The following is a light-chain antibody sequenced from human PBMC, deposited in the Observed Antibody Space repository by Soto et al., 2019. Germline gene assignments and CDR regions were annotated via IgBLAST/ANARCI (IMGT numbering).Light chain of an antibody. CDR3: SSYTSSSTGV. CDR1: SSNIGAGYD. Sequence: QSVLTQPPSVSGAPGQRVTISCTGTSSNIGAGYDVHWYQQHPGKAPKLMIYEVSNRPSGVSNRFSGSKSGNTASLTISGLQAEDEADYYCSSYTSSSTGVFGTGTKVTV. J-gene: IGLJ1*01. V-gene: IGLV2-14*01. CDR2: EVS.